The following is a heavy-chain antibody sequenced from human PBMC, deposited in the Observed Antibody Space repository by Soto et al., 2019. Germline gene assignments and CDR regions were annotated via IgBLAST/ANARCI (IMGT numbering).Heavy chain of an antibody. CDR3: ARGVNDFWSGGPRYYYYGMDV. CDR1: GYTFTGYY. J-gene: IGHJ6*02. D-gene: IGHD3-3*01. CDR2: INPNSGGT. Sequence: ASVKVSCKASGYTFTGYYMHWVRQAPGQGLEWMGWINPNSGGTNYAQKFQGWVTMTRDTSISTAYMELSRLRSDDTAVYYCARGVNDFWSGGPRYYYYGMDVWGQGTTVTVSS. V-gene: IGHV1-2*04.